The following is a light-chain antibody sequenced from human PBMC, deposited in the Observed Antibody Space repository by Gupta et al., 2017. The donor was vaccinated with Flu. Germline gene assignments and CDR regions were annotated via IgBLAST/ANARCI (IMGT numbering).Light chain of an antibody. CDR1: SSNIGNNY. CDR3: GTWDSSLGAGV. J-gene: IGLJ3*02. V-gene: IGLV1-51*02. Sequence: KVTISCSGSSSNIGNNYVSWYQQLPGAAPKLLIYEGNKRPSGIPDRFSGSKSGTSATLGITGLQTGDEADYYCGTWDSSLGAGVFGGGTKLTVL. CDR2: EGN.